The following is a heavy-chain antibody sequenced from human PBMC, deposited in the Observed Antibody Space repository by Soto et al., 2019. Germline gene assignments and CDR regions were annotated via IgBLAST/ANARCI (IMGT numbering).Heavy chain of an antibody. V-gene: IGHV4-59*01. D-gene: IGHD2-8*01. Sequence: SETLSLTCTVSGGSIRSYYWSWIRQPPGKGLEWIGYIYYTGSTNYIPSLKSRVSMSVDTSKNQFSLKLSSVTAADTAVYYCARVEYTNGVYYPFDYWGQGALVTVS. J-gene: IGHJ4*02. CDR3: ARVEYTNGVYYPFDY. CDR1: GGSIRSYY. CDR2: IYYTGST.